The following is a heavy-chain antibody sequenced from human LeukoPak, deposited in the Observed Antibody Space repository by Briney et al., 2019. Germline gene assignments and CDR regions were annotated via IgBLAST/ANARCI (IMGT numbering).Heavy chain of an antibody. CDR2: IRSGGDTK. CDR3: AREMGGDYGSGTFFDL. D-gene: IGHD3-10*01. Sequence: GGSLRLSCAASEFVFSDYYMSWVRQAPGKGLEWVSYIRSGGDTKYYADSVKGRFTISRDNAKNSLYLQMNNLIAEDTAVYYCAREMGGDYGSGTFFDLWGQGNMVTVSS. V-gene: IGHV3-11*01. CDR1: EFVFSDYY. J-gene: IGHJ4*02.